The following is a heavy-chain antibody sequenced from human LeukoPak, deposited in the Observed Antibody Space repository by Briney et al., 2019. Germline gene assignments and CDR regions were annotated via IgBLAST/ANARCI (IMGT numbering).Heavy chain of an antibody. J-gene: IGHJ4*02. CDR3: ARVSRWALNHNPHY. CDR2: ISSGGNNI. V-gene: IGHV3-21*04. D-gene: IGHD1-14*01. Sequence: GGPRGLSCAPTEFTFSRYSMTWVRRPPGRGRKWVSSISSGGNNIYYVDSVKGRFTISRDNAKNSLYLQMNSLRAEDTAVYYCARVSRWALNHNPHYWGQGTLVTVSS. CDR1: EFTFSRYS.